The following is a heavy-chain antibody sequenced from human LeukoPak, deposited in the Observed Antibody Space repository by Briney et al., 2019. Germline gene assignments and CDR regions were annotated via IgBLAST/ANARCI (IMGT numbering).Heavy chain of an antibody. CDR1: GGSISSGDYY. V-gene: IGHV4-30-4*08. Sequence: PSQTLSLTCTVSGGSISSGDYYWSWIRQPPGKGLEWIGYIYYSGSTYYNPSLKSRVTISVDTSKNQFSLKQSSVTAADTAVYYCARLRRCSSTSCYTAYYYMDVWGKGTTVTVSS. J-gene: IGHJ6*03. CDR2: IYYSGST. D-gene: IGHD2-2*02. CDR3: ARLRRCSSTSCYTAYYYMDV.